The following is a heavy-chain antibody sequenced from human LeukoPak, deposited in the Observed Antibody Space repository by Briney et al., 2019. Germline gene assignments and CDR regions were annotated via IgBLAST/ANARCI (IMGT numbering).Heavy chain of an antibody. V-gene: IGHV4-61*01. CDR3: ARDGDNWNFGVIDS. Sequence: SETLSLTCTVSGGSISSSSYYWSWIRQPPGKGLEWNGYVYYTGSTNYNPSLKSRVTISVDTSKNQFSLKLSSVTAADTAMYYCARDGDNWNFGVIDSWGQGTLVTVSS. D-gene: IGHD1-7*01. CDR1: GGSISSSSYY. CDR2: VYYTGST. J-gene: IGHJ4*02.